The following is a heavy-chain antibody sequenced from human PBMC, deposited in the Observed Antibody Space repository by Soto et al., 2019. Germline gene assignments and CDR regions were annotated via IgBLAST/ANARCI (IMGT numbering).Heavy chain of an antibody. J-gene: IGHJ4*02. CDR3: ARIHWAQSSLDY. CDR1: GGSIDSGAFS. Sequence: SETLSLTCAVSGGSIDSGAFSLSWIRQPPGKGLEWIGYVTHSGTTYSIPSLNGRLSLSVDSSQTQFSLKLTSVTAADSAFYYCARIHWAQSSLDYWGRGILVTVSS. V-gene: IGHV4-30-2*01. D-gene: IGHD6-19*01. CDR2: VTHSGTT.